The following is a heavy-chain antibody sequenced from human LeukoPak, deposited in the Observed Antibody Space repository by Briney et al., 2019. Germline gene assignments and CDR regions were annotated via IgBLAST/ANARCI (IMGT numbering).Heavy chain of an antibody. D-gene: IGHD3-9*01. J-gene: IGHJ4*02. V-gene: IGHV4-61*02. CDR3: ARLSDDVLTGHYSALDY. CDR1: GDSINTGGYF. Sequence: SQTLSLTCTVSGDSINTGGYFWTWIRQPAGKGLEWIGRIYTGGTTNYSPSLKSRVTISLATSKNEFSLKLTFVTVSDTGVYYCARLSDDVLTGHYSALDYWGQGILVTVSS. CDR2: IYTGGTT.